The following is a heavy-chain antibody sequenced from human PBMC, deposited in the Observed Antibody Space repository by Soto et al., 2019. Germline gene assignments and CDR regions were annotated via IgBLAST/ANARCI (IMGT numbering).Heavy chain of an antibody. Sequence: EVQLVESGGGLVKPGGSLRLSCAASGFTFSNAWMSWVRQPPGKGLGWAGRIKSKTDGGTTNYVAPVKGRFIISRDDSKNMVYLQMNSLKTEDTAMYYCTTGQVAGTQDYWGQGTLVTVSA. CDR1: GFTFSNAW. D-gene: IGHD6-19*01. CDR3: TTGQVAGTQDY. CDR2: IKSKTDGGTT. J-gene: IGHJ4*02. V-gene: IGHV3-15*01.